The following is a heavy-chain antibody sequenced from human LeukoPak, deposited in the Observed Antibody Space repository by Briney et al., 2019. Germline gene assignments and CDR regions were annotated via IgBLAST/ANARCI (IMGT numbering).Heavy chain of an antibody. J-gene: IGHJ4*02. CDR3: AKERYYYDSSGFFDY. CDR1: GFTFSSYA. V-gene: IGHV3-23*01. D-gene: IGHD3-22*01. CDR2: ISGSGGST. Sequence: PGGSLRLSCAASGFTFSSYAMSWVRQAPGKGLEWVSAISGSGGSTYYADSVKGRFTISRDNSKNTLYLQMNSLRPEDTAIYYCAKERYYYDSSGFFDYWGQGTLVTVSS.